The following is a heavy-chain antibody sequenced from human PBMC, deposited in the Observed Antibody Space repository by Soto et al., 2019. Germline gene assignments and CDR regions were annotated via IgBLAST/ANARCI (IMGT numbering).Heavy chain of an antibody. J-gene: IGHJ6*02. D-gene: IGHD6-13*01. V-gene: IGHV5-51*01. CDR1: GYSFTSYW. CDR2: IYPGDSDT. Sequence: PGESLKISCKGSGYSFTSYWIGWVRQMPGKGLEWMVIIYPGDSDTRYSPSFQGQVTISADKSISTAYLQWSSLKASDTAMYYCARTSAAGKYYYGMDVWGQGTTVTVPS. CDR3: ARTSAAGKYYYGMDV.